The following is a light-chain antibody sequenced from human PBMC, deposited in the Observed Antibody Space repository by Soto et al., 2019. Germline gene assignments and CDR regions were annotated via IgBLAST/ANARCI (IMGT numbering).Light chain of an antibody. V-gene: IGKV1-27*01. CDR2: AAS. CDR3: QKYNSAPLT. CDR1: QGISNY. Sequence: DIQMTQSPSSLSASVGDRVTITCRASQGISNYLAWYHQKPGKVPKLLIYAASTLQSAVLSRFSGSGSGTDFTLTISSLQPEDVGTYFCQKYNSAPLTFGGGTKVELK. J-gene: IGKJ4*01.